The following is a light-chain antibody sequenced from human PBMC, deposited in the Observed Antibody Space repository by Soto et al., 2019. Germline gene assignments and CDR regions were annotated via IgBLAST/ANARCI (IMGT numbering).Light chain of an antibody. Sequence: QSVLTQSPSASGTPGQRVTISCSGSSSNIGSNYVYWYQQLPGTAPKLLIYRNNQRPSGVPDRFSGSKSGTSASLAISGLRSEDEADYYCAVWDDSLSGWVFGGGTKLTVL. CDR2: RNN. CDR3: AVWDDSLSGWV. V-gene: IGLV1-47*01. CDR1: SSNIGSNY. J-gene: IGLJ3*02.